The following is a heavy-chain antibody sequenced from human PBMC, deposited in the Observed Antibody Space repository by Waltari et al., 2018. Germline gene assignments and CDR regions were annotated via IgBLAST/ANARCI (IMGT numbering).Heavy chain of an antibody. CDR2: NTYNGRET. V-gene: IGHV3-30*04. Sequence: QGQLVESGGGVVPPGRSLRLSCMASRFAFSTYTFHWVRQAPGKGLGGGALNTYNGRETDYGDSVKGRFTISRDNPKKTLYLEMSSLRPDDAGVYFCAQSGYKWNVYYYMDVWGKGTTVTVSS. D-gene: IGHD1-20*01. J-gene: IGHJ6*03. CDR3: AQSGYKWNVYYYMDV. CDR1: RFAFSTYT.